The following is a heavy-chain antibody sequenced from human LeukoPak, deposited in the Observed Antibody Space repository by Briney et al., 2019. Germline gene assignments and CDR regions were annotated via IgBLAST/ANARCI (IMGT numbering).Heavy chain of an antibody. D-gene: IGHD6-19*01. CDR3: LSGWYLGGYYYEF. CDR2: THHSGAT. CDR1: GYSISSGYT. V-gene: IGHV4-38-2*02. Sequence: SETLSLTCTVSGYSISSGYTWGWVRQPPGKGPEWIGITHHSGATYYSPSLRSRVTMSIDTSKNQFSLRLRSVTAADTAVYYCLSGWYLGGYYYEFWGQGTLVIVSS. J-gene: IGHJ4*02.